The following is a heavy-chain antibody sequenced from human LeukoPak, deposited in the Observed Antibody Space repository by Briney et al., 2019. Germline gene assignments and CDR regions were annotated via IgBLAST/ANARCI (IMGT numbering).Heavy chain of an antibody. CDR1: GYSFTSYW. J-gene: IGHJ4*02. Sequence: GESLKISCKGSGYSFTSYWIGWVRQMPGKGLEWMGIIYPGDSDTRYSPSFQGQVTISADKSISTAYLQWSSLKALDTAMYYCARQGYYYGSGSYRGDYWGQGTLVTVSS. V-gene: IGHV5-51*01. CDR2: IYPGDSDT. D-gene: IGHD3-10*01. CDR3: ARQGYYYGSGSYRGDY.